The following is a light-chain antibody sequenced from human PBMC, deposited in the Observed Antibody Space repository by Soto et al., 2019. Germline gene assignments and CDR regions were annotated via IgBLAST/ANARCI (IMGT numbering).Light chain of an antibody. CDR2: LGS. CDR3: MQALQNPLT. V-gene: IGKV2-28*01. Sequence: DIVMTQSPLSLPVTPGEPASISCRSSQSLLYSNGYNYLDWYLQKPGQVPQLLIYLGSNRASGVPDRFSGSGSGTDFTLRISRVEAEDVGVYYCMQALQNPLTFGGGTKVEIK. CDR1: QSLLYSNGYNY. J-gene: IGKJ4*01.